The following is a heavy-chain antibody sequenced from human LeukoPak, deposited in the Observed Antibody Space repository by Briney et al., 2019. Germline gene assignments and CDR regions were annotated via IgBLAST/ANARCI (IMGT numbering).Heavy chain of an antibody. D-gene: IGHD6-25*01. J-gene: IGHJ4*02. V-gene: IGHV3-74*01. CDR1: EFTFSAYW. CDR2: IRGDGSMT. Sequence: GESLRLACAASEFTFSAYWMHWVRQAPGKGLVWVSRIRGDGSMTNYADSVKGRFTICRDNAKNTLYLQMNSLRLEDTAVYYCAGENLAAAADYWGQGTVVTVSS. CDR3: AGENLAAAADY.